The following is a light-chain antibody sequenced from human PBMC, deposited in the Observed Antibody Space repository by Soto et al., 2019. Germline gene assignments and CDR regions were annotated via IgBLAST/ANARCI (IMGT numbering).Light chain of an antibody. J-gene: IGKJ1*01. Sequence: DIQMTQSPSTLSASVGDRVTITFRASQSINRWLAWYQQKPGKVPKVLIWDATSLQRGVPPRFSGSGSGTEFTLTISCLQPDDFATYYCQQYNRYSTWTFGQGTEVDIK. CDR2: DAT. V-gene: IGKV1-5*01. CDR3: QQYNRYSTWT. CDR1: QSINRW.